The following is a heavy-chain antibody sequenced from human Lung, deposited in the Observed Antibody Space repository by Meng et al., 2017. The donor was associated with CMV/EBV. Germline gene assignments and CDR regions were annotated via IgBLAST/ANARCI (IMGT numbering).Heavy chain of an antibody. CDR3: TRRADYFDY. J-gene: IGHJ4*02. D-gene: IGHD6-25*01. V-gene: IGHV3-30*04. CDR1: GFTFSSYD. Sequence: SCAASGFTFSSYDINWVRQAPGKALEWVAVISIDGSSKFYADSMKGRFTIYRDNSKNTLFLQVNSLRPEDTAVYYCTRRADYFDYWGPGTLVTVSS. CDR2: ISIDGSSK.